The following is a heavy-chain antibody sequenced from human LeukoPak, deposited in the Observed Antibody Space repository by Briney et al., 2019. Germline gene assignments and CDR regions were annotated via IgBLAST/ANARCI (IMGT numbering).Heavy chain of an antibody. D-gene: IGHD3-3*01. CDR3: AKDTAVQFLEPAF. Sequence: PGGSLRLSCAASGFTFNTHGMHWVRQAPGKGLEWVAAIWFDGSVKHYSDAVKGRFTISRDNSLSTLHLQMNSLRVEDTAVYYCAKDTAVQFLEPAFWGQGTLVTVSS. J-gene: IGHJ4*02. CDR2: IWFDGSVK. V-gene: IGHV3-33*06. CDR1: GFTFNTHG.